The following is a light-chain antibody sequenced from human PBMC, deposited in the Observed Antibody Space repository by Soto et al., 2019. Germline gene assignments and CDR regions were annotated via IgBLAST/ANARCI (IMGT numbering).Light chain of an antibody. J-gene: IGKJ1*01. Sequence: DIPMTQSPSTLSASVGDRVTITCRASQSISSWLAWYQQKPGKAPKLLIYKASSLESGVPSRFSGSGSGTEFTLTISSLQPDDFAIYYCQQYNSYSWTFGQGTKVEIK. CDR1: QSISSW. V-gene: IGKV1-5*03. CDR2: KAS. CDR3: QQYNSYSWT.